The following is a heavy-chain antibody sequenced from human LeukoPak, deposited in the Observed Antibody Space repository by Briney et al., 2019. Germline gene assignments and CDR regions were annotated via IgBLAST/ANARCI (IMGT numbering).Heavy chain of an antibody. CDR2: ISSSSSYI. CDR1: GFTFSSYS. V-gene: IGHV3-21*01. CDR3: ARGITAGGAFDS. D-gene: IGHD1-14*01. Sequence: PGGSLRLSCAASGFTFSSYSMNWVRQAPGKGLEWVSSISSSSSYIYYAASVRGRFTVSRDNSKGTLYLQMNSLRDEDTAVYYCARGITAGGAFDSWGQGTLVTVSS. J-gene: IGHJ4*02.